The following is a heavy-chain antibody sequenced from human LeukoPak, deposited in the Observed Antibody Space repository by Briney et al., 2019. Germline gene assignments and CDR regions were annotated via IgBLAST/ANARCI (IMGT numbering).Heavy chain of an antibody. CDR3: TCQSGWSGPSE. D-gene: IGHD6-19*01. CDR1: GGSISSSSYY. CDR2: IYYSGSP. Sequence: PSETLSLTCTVSGGSISSSSYYWGWIRQPPGKGLEWIGSIYYSGSPYYNPSLKSRVTISVDTSKNQFSLRLSSVTAADTAVYYRTCQSGWSGPSEWGQGTLVIVSS. J-gene: IGHJ4*02. V-gene: IGHV4-39*07.